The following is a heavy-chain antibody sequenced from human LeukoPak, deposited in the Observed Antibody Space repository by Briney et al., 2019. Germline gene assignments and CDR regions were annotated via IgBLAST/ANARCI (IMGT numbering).Heavy chain of an antibody. D-gene: IGHD7-27*01. Sequence: SGGSLRLSCAASEFNFINYGMTWVRQAPGKGLEWVSVISYNADSTHYADSVKGRFVISRDNSKNTLYLQMNSLRVDDTAVYYCANDHWGGAFDIWGQGTMVTVPS. CDR2: ISYNADST. J-gene: IGHJ3*02. V-gene: IGHV3-23*01. CDR3: ANDHWGGAFDI. CDR1: EFNFINYG.